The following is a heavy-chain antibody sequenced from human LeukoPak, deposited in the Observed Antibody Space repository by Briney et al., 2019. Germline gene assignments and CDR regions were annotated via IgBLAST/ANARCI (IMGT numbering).Heavy chain of an antibody. D-gene: IGHD3-16*01. V-gene: IGHV3-74*01. CDR2: ISSDGSST. CDR1: GFTFSSYW. J-gene: IGHJ4*02. CDR3: ARDWGGYGPTSHDY. Sequence: GGSLRLSCAAPGFTFSSYWMHWVRQAPGRGLVWVSRISSDGSSTIYADSVKGRFTISIDNAKNTLYLQMNSLRAEDTAVYYSARDWGGYGPTSHDYWGQGTLVTVSS.